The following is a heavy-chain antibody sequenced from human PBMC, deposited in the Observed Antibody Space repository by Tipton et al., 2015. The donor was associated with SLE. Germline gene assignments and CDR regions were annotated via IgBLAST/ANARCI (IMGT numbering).Heavy chain of an antibody. CDR1: GYSISSGYY. D-gene: IGHD3-22*01. Sequence: TLSLTCAVSGYSISSGYYWGWIRQPPGKGLEWIGYIYYSGSTNYNPSLKSRVTISVDTSKNQFSLKLTYVTAADTAVYYCARGYYYDSSGYHYYGMDVWGQGTTVTVSS. J-gene: IGHJ6*02. CDR3: ARGYYYDSSGYHYYGMDV. V-gene: IGHV4-38-2*01. CDR2: IYYSGST.